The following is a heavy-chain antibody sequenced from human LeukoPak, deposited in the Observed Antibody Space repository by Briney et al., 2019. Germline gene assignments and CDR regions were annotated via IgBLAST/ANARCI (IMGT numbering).Heavy chain of an antibody. Sequence: GASVKVSCKASGYTFTSYGISWVRQAPGQGLEWMGWISAYNGNTNYAQKLQGRVTMTTDASTSTAYMELRSLRSDDTAVYYCAREYTIFGVVIPLDYWGQGTLVTVSS. D-gene: IGHD3-3*01. CDR1: GYTFTSYG. V-gene: IGHV1-18*01. CDR3: AREYTIFGVVIPLDY. CDR2: ISAYNGNT. J-gene: IGHJ4*02.